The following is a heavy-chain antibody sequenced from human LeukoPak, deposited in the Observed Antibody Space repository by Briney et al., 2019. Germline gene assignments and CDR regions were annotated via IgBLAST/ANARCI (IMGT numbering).Heavy chain of an antibody. J-gene: IGHJ4*02. V-gene: IGHV1-2*02. D-gene: IGHD6-19*01. CDR1: GYTFSGYY. Sequence: ASVKVSCKASGYTFSGYYIHWVRQAPGQGLEWMGWINPTSGGTKYAQKFQGRVTMTRDTSISTAYMELNRLRADDTAVFYCARGGSAWDNPFDYWGQGTLVTVSS. CDR3: ARGGSAWDNPFDY. CDR2: INPTSGGT.